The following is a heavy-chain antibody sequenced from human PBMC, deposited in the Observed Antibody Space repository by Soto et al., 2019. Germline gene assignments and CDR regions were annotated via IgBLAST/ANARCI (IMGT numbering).Heavy chain of an antibody. CDR3: ARPRPAIAAL. J-gene: IGHJ4*02. V-gene: IGHV3-21*01. CDR1: GFTFSTYS. D-gene: IGHD6-13*01. CDR2: ISSSSSYI. Sequence: EVQLVESGGGLVKPGGSLRLSCAASGFTFSTYSMNWVRQAPGKGLEWVSSISSSSSYIYYADSVKGRFTISRDNAKNSLYLQMNSLRAEDTAVYYCARPRPAIAALWGQGTLVTVSS.